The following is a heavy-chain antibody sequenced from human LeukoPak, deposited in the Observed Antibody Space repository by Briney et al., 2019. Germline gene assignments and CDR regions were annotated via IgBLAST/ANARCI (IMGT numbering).Heavy chain of an antibody. CDR3: ARDAAYYYAMDV. V-gene: IGHV3-30*04. CDR1: GFTFSSYA. J-gene: IGHJ6*02. CDR2: ISYDGSNK. Sequence: GGSLRLSCAASGFTFSSYAMHWVRQAPGKGLEWVAVISYDGSNKYYADSVKGRFTISRDNSKNTLYLQMNSLRDEDTAVYYCARDAAYYYAMDVWGQGTTVTVSS.